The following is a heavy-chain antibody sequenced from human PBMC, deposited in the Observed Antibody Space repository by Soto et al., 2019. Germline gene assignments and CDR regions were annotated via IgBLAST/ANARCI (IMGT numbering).Heavy chain of an antibody. V-gene: IGHV3-23*01. CDR2: ITGSGGT. D-gene: IGHD6-13*01. CDR1: GFTLSTYA. Sequence: EVQLLESGGGVVQPGGSLRLSCVVSGFTLSTYAMSWVRQAPGKGLEWVSAITGSGGTYYADSVKGRSTISRDTSKNTVYLKMNSLRADDTAVYYCAKEMAAGGKGWFDPWGQGVLVTVSS. CDR3: AKEMAAGGKGWFDP. J-gene: IGHJ5*02.